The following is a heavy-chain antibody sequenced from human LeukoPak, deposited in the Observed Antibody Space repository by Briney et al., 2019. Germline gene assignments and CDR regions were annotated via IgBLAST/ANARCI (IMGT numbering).Heavy chain of an antibody. Sequence: SETLSLTCAVSGGSISSSDWWSWVRQPPGKGLEWIGEIYHSGSTNYNLSLESRVTMSVDKSKNQFSLNLNSVTAADTAVYYCARVWTPYDTFDIWGQGTVVTVSS. J-gene: IGHJ3*02. CDR1: GGSISSSDW. CDR3: ARVWTPYDTFDI. V-gene: IGHV4-4*02. CDR2: IYHSGST. D-gene: IGHD2-21*01.